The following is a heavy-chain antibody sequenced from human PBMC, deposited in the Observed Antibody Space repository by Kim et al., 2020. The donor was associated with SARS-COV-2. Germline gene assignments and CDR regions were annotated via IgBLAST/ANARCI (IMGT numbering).Heavy chain of an antibody. CDR2: ISSNGGST. V-gene: IGHV3-64D*06. Sequence: GGSLRLSCSASGFTFSSYAMHWVRQAPGKGLEYVSAISSNGGSTYYADSVKGRFTISRDNSKNTLYLQMSSLRAEDTAVYYCVKDLLYYYGSGSYSDDYYYYGMDVWGQGTTVTVSS. J-gene: IGHJ6*02. CDR1: GFTFSSYA. D-gene: IGHD3-10*01. CDR3: VKDLLYYYGSGSYSDDYYYYGMDV.